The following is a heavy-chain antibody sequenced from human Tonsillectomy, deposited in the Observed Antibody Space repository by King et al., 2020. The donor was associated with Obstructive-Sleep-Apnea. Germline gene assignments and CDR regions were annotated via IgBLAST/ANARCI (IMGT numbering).Heavy chain of an antibody. CDR2: IYYSGST. Sequence: QLQESGPGLVKPSQTLSLTCTVSGGSISSGDYYWSWIRQPPGKGLEWIGYIYYSGSTYYNPSLKSRVTISVDTSKNQCSLKLSSVTAADTAVYYCARIVTTVVTTPYYFDYWGQGTLVTVSS. V-gene: IGHV4-30-4*01. CDR3: ARIVTTVVTTPYYFDY. J-gene: IGHJ4*02. D-gene: IGHD4-23*01. CDR1: GGSISSGDYY.